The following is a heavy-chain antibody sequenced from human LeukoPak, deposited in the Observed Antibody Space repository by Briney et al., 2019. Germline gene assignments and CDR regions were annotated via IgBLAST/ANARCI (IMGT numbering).Heavy chain of an antibody. CDR2: IYYSGST. D-gene: IGHD2-2*01. J-gene: IGHJ4*02. V-gene: IGHV4-59*08. Sequence: SETLSLTCTVSGGSISSYYWSWIRQPPGKGLEWIGYIYYSGSTNYNPSLKSRVTISVGTSKNQFSLKLSSVTAADTAVYYCARRSCSSTSCPFDYWGQGTLVTVSS. CDR3: ARRSCSSTSCPFDY. CDR1: GGSISSYY.